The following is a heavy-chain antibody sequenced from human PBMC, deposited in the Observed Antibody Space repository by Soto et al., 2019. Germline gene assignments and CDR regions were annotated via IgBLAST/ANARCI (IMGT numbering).Heavy chain of an antibody. CDR1: GFTFSSYA. Sequence: GGSLRLSCAASGFTFSSYAMHWVRQAPGKGLEWVAVISYDGSNKYYADSVKGRFTISRDNSKNTLYLQMNSLRAEDTAVYYCARDSIDPYYFDYWGQGTLVTVSS. V-gene: IGHV3-30-3*01. CDR2: ISYDGSNK. J-gene: IGHJ4*02. CDR3: ARDSIDPYYFDY.